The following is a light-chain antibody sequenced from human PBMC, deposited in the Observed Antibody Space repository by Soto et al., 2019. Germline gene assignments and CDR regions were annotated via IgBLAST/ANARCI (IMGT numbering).Light chain of an antibody. Sequence: IVMTQYPGTPYVPPAERATLSCRASQSLRRNLAWYQQKPGQAPRLLIYGASSRATDIPGRFGGHGSGTEFTLTISRLEPEDFAVYYCQQYGSSSWTFGQGTKVDIK. J-gene: IGKJ1*01. V-gene: IGKV3-20*01. CDR2: GAS. CDR3: QQYGSSSWT. CDR1: QSLRRN.